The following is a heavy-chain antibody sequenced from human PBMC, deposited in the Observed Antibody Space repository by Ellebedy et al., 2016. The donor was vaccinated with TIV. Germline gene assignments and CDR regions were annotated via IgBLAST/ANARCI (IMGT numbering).Heavy chain of an antibody. Sequence: AASVKVSCKVSGYTLTEVSMHWVRQAPGKGLEWMGGFDPEDGETLYAHKFQGRVTMTEDTSTDTAYMDLSSLRSEDTAVYYCATITGTTGYGMDVWGQGTTVTVSS. V-gene: IGHV1-24*01. J-gene: IGHJ6*02. CDR3: ATITGTTGYGMDV. CDR2: FDPEDGET. CDR1: GYTLTEVS. D-gene: IGHD1-7*01.